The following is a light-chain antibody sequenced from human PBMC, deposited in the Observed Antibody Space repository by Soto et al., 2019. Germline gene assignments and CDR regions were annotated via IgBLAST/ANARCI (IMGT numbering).Light chain of an antibody. CDR2: GNS. V-gene: IGLV1-40*01. CDR3: QSYDSGLSGSV. J-gene: IGLJ3*02. CDR1: NSNIGAGYD. Sequence: QAVVTQPPSVSGAPGQRVTISCTGTNSNIGAGYDIHWYQQLPGTAPKLLIYGNSNRPSGVPDRFSGSKSGTSASLAITGLQADDEADYYCQSYDSGLSGSVLGGGTKLTVL.